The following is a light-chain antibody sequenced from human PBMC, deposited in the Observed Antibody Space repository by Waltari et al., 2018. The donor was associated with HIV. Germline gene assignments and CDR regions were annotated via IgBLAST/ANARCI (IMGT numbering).Light chain of an antibody. CDR2: DVS. CDR3: SSYTSSSTLFV. CDR1: SSDIGGYNF. Sequence: QSALTRPASVSGSPGQSITISCTGASSDIGGYNFVSWYQQHPGKAPKLMIYDVSNRPSGVSNRFSGSKSGNTASLTISGLQAEDEADYYCSSYTSSSTLFVFGTG. J-gene: IGLJ1*01. V-gene: IGLV2-14*01.